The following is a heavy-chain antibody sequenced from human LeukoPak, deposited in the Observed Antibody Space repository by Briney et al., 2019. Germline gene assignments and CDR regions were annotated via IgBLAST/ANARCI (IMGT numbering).Heavy chain of an antibody. CDR2: IYPGDSDT. Sequence: GESLKISCKGSGYSFTSYWSGWVRQMPGKGREWMGIIYPGDSDTRYSPSFQGQVTISADKSISTAYLQWSSLKASDTAMYYCARQDTGYDILTGFPYYYGMDVWGQGTTVTVSS. CDR1: GYSFTSYW. CDR3: ARQDTGYDILTGFPYYYGMDV. D-gene: IGHD3-9*01. V-gene: IGHV5-51*01. J-gene: IGHJ6*02.